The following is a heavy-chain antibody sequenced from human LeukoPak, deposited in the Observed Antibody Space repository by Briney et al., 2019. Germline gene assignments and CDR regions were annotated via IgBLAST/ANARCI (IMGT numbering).Heavy chain of an antibody. D-gene: IGHD3-22*01. V-gene: IGHV4-38-2*02. CDR2: IRHSGTT. CDR1: GYSISSAYY. J-gene: IGHJ3*02. Sequence: SETLSLTCTVSGYSISSAYYWGWIRQPPGKGLEWIGTIRHSGTTYYNPSLKSRVTISIDTSKNQFSLKLSSVTAADTAVYYCAREKPSQAYYYDSSGGTDAFDIWGQGTMVTVSS. CDR3: AREKPSQAYYYDSSGGTDAFDI.